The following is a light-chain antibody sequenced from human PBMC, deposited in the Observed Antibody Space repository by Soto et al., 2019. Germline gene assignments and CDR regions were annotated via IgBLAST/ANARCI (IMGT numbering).Light chain of an antibody. J-gene: IGKJ4*01. V-gene: IGKV1-39*01. CDR2: IAS. Sequence: DIQMTQSPSSLSASVGDRVTITCRASQNINNYLNWYQQKPGKAPKLLISIASTLRSGVPSRFSGSGSGTDFTLTISSLQPEDFATYYCQQTYNTITFGGGTQVEMK. CDR3: QQTYNTIT. CDR1: QNINNY.